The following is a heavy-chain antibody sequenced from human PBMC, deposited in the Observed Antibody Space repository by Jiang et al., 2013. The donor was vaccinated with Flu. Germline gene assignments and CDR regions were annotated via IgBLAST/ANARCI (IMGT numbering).Heavy chain of an antibody. D-gene: IGHD6-13*01. CDR2: ITSSGYI. V-gene: IGHV3-21*01. CDR3: ARLRDEQHLVPIDY. CDR1: GFTFSSYS. Sequence: QLVESGGGLVKPGGSLRLSCAASGFTFSSYSMNWVRQAPGKGLEWVSSITSSGYIYYADSVKGRFTISRDNAKNSLYLQMNSLRAEDTAVYYCARLRDEQHLVPIDYWGQGTLVTVSS. J-gene: IGHJ4*02.